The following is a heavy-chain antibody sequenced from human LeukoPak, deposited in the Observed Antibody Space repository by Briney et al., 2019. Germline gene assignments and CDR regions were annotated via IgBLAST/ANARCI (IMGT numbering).Heavy chain of an antibody. CDR2: ISWNSGSI. D-gene: IGHD1-26*01. Sequence: GGSLRLSCAAPGFTFDDYAMHWVRQAPGKGLEWVSGISWNSGSIGYADSVKGRFTISRDNAKNSLYLQMNSLRAEDTALYYCAKEGHSGRALGKPLDYWGQGTLVTVSS. J-gene: IGHJ4*02. V-gene: IGHV3-9*01. CDR1: GFTFDDYA. CDR3: AKEGHSGRALGKPLDY.